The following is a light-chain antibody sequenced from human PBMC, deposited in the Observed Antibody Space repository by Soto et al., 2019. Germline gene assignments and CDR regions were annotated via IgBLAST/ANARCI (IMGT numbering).Light chain of an antibody. Sequence: QSVLTQPPSASGSPGQSVTISCTGTSSDVGGYNYVSWYQQHPGKAPKVMIYDVNKRPSGVPDRFSGSKSGNTAALTVSGLQDEDEGDYYCSSHAAGQNVVFGGGTKLPVL. CDR3: SSHAAGQNVV. CDR1: SSDVGGYNY. CDR2: DVN. J-gene: IGLJ2*01. V-gene: IGLV2-8*01.